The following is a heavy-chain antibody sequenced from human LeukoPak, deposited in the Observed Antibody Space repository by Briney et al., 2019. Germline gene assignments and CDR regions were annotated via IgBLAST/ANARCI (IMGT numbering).Heavy chain of an antibody. J-gene: IGHJ4*02. D-gene: IGHD6-19*01. CDR3: AISSTGYSSGWYVL. V-gene: IGHV1-69*13. Sequence: SVKVSCKASGGTFSSYAISWVRQAPGQGLEWMGGIIPIFGTANHAQKFQGRVTITADESTSTAYMELSSLRSEDTAVYYCAISSTGYSSGWYVLWGQGTLVTVPS. CDR2: IIPIFGTA. CDR1: GGTFSSYA.